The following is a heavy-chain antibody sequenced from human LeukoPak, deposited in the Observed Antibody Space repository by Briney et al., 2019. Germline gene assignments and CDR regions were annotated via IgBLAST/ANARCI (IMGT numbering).Heavy chain of an antibody. J-gene: IGHJ4*02. Sequence: PSETLSLTCAVSSGSISSSNWWSWVRQPPGKGLEWIGEIYHSGSTNYNPSLKSRVTISVDKSKNQFSLKLSSVTAADTAVYYCARGRYSYGPHYFDYWGQGTLVTVSS. CDR1: SGSISSSNW. V-gene: IGHV4-4*02. D-gene: IGHD5-18*01. CDR2: IYHSGST. CDR3: ARGRYSYGPHYFDY.